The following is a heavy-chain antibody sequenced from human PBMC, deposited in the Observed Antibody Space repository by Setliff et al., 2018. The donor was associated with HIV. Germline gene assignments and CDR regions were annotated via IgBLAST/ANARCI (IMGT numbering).Heavy chain of an antibody. J-gene: IGHJ4*02. D-gene: IGHD3-3*01. V-gene: IGHV1-8*01. CDR3: ARGGFFGVAERRAFAN. CDR2: MNPNSGST. Sequence: ASVKVSCKASRYTFTSYGINWVRQAPGRGLEWMGWMNPNSGSTDYAQKFQGRVTITRDTSITTAYMELSSLRSEDTAVYYCARGGFFGVAERRAFANWGQGTLVTVXS. CDR1: RYTFTSYG.